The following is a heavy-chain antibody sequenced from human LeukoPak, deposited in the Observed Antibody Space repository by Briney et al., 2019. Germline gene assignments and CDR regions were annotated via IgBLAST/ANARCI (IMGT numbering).Heavy chain of an antibody. CDR1: GFTFSSYA. D-gene: IGHD5-18*01. CDR3: AKSLDQLWSPFDY. V-gene: IGHV3-23*01. J-gene: IGHJ4*02. Sequence: GGSLRLSSAASGFTFSSYAMSWVRQAPGKGLEWVSAISGSGGSTYYADSVKGRFTISRDNSKNTLYLQMNSLRAEDTAVYYCAKSLDQLWSPFDYWGQGTLVTVSS. CDR2: ISGSGGST.